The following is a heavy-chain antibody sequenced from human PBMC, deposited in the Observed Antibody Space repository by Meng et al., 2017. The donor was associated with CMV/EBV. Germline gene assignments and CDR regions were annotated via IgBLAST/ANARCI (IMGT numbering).Heavy chain of an antibody. CDR3: AKDEKLEGSGEWEIVYYYYGMDV. J-gene: IGHJ6*02. D-gene: IGHD1-26*01. Sequence: SLKISCAASGFTFDDYAMHWVRQAPGKGLEWVSCISWNSGSIGYADSVKGRFTISRDNAKNSLYLQMNRLRAEDTALYYCAKDEKLEGSGEWEIVYYYYGMDVWGQGTTVTVSS. CDR1: GFTFDDYA. V-gene: IGHV3-9*01. CDR2: ISWNSGSI.